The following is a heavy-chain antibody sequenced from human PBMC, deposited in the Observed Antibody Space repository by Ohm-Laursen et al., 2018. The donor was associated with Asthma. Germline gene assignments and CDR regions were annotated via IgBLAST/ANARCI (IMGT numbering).Heavy chain of an antibody. CDR2: ISAYNGNT. V-gene: IGHV1-18*04. CDR3: ARDPSGDPPYYYYYGMDV. J-gene: IGHJ6*02. Sequence: ASVKVSCKASGYTFTSYGISWVRQAPGQGLEWMGWISAYNGNTNYAQKLQGRVTMTTDTSTSTAYMELRSLRSDDTAVYYCARDPSGDPPYYYYYGMDVWGQGTTVTVSS. CDR1: GYTFTSYG. D-gene: IGHD4-17*01.